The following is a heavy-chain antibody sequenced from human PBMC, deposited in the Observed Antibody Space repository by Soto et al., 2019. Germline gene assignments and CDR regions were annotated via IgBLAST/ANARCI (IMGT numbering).Heavy chain of an antibody. D-gene: IGHD3-10*01. J-gene: IGHJ4*02. V-gene: IGHV3-23*01. CDR2: RSGSGGST. CDR1: GFSFIKYA. Sequence: PGGSLRLSCAASGFSFIKYAVCWVRQAPGKGLEWVSGRSGSGGSTSSADSVKGRFAISRDNSRNTLYLQMNSLRDGDTAIYYCARGFSAGKGSPPDYWGQGTLVTVSS. CDR3: ARGFSAGKGSPPDY.